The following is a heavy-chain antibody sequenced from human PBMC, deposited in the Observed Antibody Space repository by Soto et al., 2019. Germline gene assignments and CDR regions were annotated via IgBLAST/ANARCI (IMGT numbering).Heavy chain of an antibody. CDR2: ISYDGSNK. D-gene: IGHD3-9*01. Sequence: LRLSCAASGFTFSSYAMHWVRQAPGKGLEWVAVISYDGSNKYYADSVKGRFTISRDTSKNTLYLQMNSLRAEDTAVYYCARANYDILTGYPEWFDPWGQGTLVTVSS. CDR3: ARANYDILTGYPEWFDP. V-gene: IGHV3-30-3*01. J-gene: IGHJ5*02. CDR1: GFTFSSYA.